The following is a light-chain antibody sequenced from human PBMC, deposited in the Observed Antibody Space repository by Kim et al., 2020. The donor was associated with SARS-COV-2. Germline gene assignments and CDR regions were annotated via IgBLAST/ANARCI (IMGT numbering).Light chain of an antibody. CDR3: QQYYDWPPGT. V-gene: IGKV3-15*01. J-gene: IGKJ2*01. CDR1: QTVSSK. Sequence: ILVTQSPATLSVSPGERATLSCRASQTVSSKLAWYQQKPGQAPRLLIYDAFTRATGIPARFSGSGSGTEFTLTISSLQSEDFAVYYCQQYYDWPPGTFGLGTKLEI. CDR2: DAF.